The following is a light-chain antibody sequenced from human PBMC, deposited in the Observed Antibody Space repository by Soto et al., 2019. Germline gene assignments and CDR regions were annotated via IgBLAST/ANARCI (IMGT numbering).Light chain of an antibody. J-gene: IGKJ2*01. V-gene: IGKV1-5*01. CDR1: QTADKW. CDR2: DAS. Sequence: DIQVTQSPSTLSASVGDRVIIACRASQTADKWVAWYQQKPGKAPNVLIYDASRLESGVPSRFSGSGSGTLFTLPLSHLQPDDVATYYCQQYNDYPYTFGQGTKVEI. CDR3: QQYNDYPYT.